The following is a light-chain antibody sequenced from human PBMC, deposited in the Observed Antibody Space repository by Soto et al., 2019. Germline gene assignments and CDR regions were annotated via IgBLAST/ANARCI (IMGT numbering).Light chain of an antibody. J-gene: IGKJ4*01. V-gene: IGKV3-20*01. Sequence: EIVLTQSPGTLSLSPGERATLSCRASQSVTNSFLAWYQQKPGQAPRLLIHGASSRATGIPDRFSGSGSGTDFTLTISRLEPEDFAVYYCQQYGRSPLTFGGGTKVEIK. CDR2: GAS. CDR3: QQYGRSPLT. CDR1: QSVTNSF.